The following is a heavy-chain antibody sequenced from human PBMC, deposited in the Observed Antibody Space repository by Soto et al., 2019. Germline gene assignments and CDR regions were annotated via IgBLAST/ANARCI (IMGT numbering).Heavy chain of an antibody. CDR2: IHQDGNEK. CDR3: AGGNALDV. CDR1: RFTFSIYW. V-gene: IGHV3-7*01. J-gene: IGHJ6*02. Sequence: GSLRLSCAASRFTFSIYWMTWVRQTPGKGVEWVANIHQDGNEKYYMDSVKGRFTISRDNAKNSLYLQMTSLRAEDTAVYYCAGGNALDVWGQGTTVTVSS.